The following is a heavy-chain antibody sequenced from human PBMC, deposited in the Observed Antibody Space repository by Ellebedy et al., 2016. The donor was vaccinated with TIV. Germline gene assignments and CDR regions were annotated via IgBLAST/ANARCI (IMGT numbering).Heavy chain of an antibody. CDR3: AKEASILRPNWYFDL. CDR2: ISYDGSNK. D-gene: IGHD3-9*01. J-gene: IGHJ2*01. Sequence: GESLKISCAASGFTFSSYGMHWVRQAPGKGLEWVAVISYDGSNKYYADSVKGRFTISRDNSKNTLYLQMNSLRAEDTAVYYCAKEASILRPNWYFDLWGRGTLFTVSS. V-gene: IGHV3-30*18. CDR1: GFTFSSYG.